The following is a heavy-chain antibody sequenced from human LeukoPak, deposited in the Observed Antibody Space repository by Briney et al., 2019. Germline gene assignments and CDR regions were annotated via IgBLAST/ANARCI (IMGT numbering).Heavy chain of an antibody. Sequence: SQTMSLTSTVAGGSISSYYWSWIRQPDGKGLVWHGYIYYSGSTNYNPSLKSRVTISVDTSKNQFSLKLSSVTAADTAVYHCARGHGYYDSRVGYWGQGTLVTVSS. J-gene: IGHJ4*02. CDR2: IYYSGST. V-gene: IGHV4-59*01. CDR1: GGSISSYY. D-gene: IGHD3-22*01. CDR3: ARGHGYYDSRVGY.